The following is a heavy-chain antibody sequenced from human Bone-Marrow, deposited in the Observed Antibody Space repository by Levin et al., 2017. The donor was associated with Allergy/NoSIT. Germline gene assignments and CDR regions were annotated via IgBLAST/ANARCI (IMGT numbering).Heavy chain of an antibody. V-gene: IGHV3-23*01. CDR2: ISGSGGST. CDR1: GFTFSSYA. Sequence: GESLKISCAASGFTFSSYAMSWVRQAPGKGLEWVSAISGSGGSTYYADSVKGRFTISRDNSKNTLYLQMNSLRAEDTAVYYCAKVLSGGWYPFDYWGQGTLVTVSS. CDR3: AKVLSGGWYPFDY. D-gene: IGHD6-19*01. J-gene: IGHJ4*02.